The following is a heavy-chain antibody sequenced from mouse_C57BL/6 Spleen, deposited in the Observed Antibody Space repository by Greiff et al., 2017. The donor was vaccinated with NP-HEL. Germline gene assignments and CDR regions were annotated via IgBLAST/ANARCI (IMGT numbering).Heavy chain of an antibody. Sequence: VKLQQPGAELVKPGASVKMSCKASGYTFTSYWITWVKQRPGQGLEWIGDIYPGSGSTNYNEKFKSKATLTVDTSSSTAYMQLSSLTSEDSAVYYCARRCGYGNYCAMDYWGQGTSVTVSS. V-gene: IGHV1-55*01. CDR3: ARRCGYGNYCAMDY. CDR2: IYPGSGST. J-gene: IGHJ4*01. D-gene: IGHD2-1*01. CDR1: GYTFTSYW.